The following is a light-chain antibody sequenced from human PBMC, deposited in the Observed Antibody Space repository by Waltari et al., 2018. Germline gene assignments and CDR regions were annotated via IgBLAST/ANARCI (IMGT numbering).Light chain of an antibody. CDR1: SGHSSYA. Sequence: QLVLTHSPSASASLGASVKLTCTLSSGHSSYAIAWHHQQPEKGPRYLMKLNSDGSHSKGDGIPDRFSGSSSGAERYLTISSLQSEDEADYYCQTWGTGIQVFGGGTKLTVL. CDR2: LNSDGSH. CDR3: QTWGTGIQV. V-gene: IGLV4-69*01. J-gene: IGLJ2*01.